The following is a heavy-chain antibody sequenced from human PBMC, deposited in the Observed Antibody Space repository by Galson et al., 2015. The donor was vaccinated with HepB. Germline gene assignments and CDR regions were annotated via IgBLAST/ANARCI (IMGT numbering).Heavy chain of an antibody. Sequence: SLRLSCAASGFTFSSYSMNWVRQAPGKGLEWVSSISSSSSYIYYADSVKGRFTISRDNAKNTLYLQMNSLRAEDTAVYYCARVIQLWFALDYWGQGTLVTVSS. CDR2: ISSSSSYI. J-gene: IGHJ4*02. CDR1: GFTFSSYS. D-gene: IGHD5-18*01. V-gene: IGHV3-21*04. CDR3: ARVIQLWFALDY.